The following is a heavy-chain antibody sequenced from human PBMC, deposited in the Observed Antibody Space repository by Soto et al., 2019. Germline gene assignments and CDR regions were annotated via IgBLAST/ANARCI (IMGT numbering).Heavy chain of an antibody. CDR1: GGSLNGYY. CDR2: IDHGGSA. V-gene: IGHV4-34*01. CDR3: ARNVPGADYYYMDV. Sequence: QVQLQQWGAGLLEPSETLFLTCAVYGGSLNGYYWSWIRQAPGKGLEWIGEIDHGGSANYNPSLKGRAIMSVDSSKSQLSLTPTSVTAADTAVYYCARNVPGADYYYMDVWGEGTTVTVSS. J-gene: IGHJ6*03. D-gene: IGHD3-10*02.